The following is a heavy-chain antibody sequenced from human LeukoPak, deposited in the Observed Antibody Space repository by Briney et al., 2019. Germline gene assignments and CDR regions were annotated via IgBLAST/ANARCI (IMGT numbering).Heavy chain of an antibody. Sequence: SETLSLTCTVSGGSISSSNYYWGWIRQPPGKGLEWIGSIYYSGSTYYNPSLKSRVTISVDTSKNQFSLKLSSVIAADTAVYYCARLDGYCSGGSCYSVSFVDPWGQGTLVTVSS. CDR2: IYYSGST. J-gene: IGHJ5*02. CDR1: GGSISSSNYY. D-gene: IGHD2-15*01. V-gene: IGHV4-39*01. CDR3: ARLDGYCSGGSCYSVSFVDP.